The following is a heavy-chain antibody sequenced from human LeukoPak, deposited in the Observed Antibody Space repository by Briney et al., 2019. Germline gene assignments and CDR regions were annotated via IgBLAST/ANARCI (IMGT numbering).Heavy chain of an antibody. Sequence: SETLSLTCTVSGGSISSYYWSWIRQPPGKGLEWIGYIYHSGSTYYNPSLKSRVTISVDRSKNQFSLKLSSVTAADAAVYYCARGLMTTGDYWGQGTLVTVSS. CDR3: ARGLMTTGDY. D-gene: IGHD4-11*01. CDR1: GGSISSYY. CDR2: IYHSGST. J-gene: IGHJ4*02. V-gene: IGHV4-59*12.